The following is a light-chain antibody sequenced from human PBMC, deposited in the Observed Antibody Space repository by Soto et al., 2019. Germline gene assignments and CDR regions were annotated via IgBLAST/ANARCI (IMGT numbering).Light chain of an antibody. CDR2: DAS. J-gene: IGKJ4*01. Sequence: DIPLTQSPSSLSASVGDRVTITCQASQDISKFLNWYQQKPGKAPKLLIYDASNLEAGVPSRFSGSGSGTDFTLTISRLQPEDIATYYCQQYGNLPPGFGGGTKVEIK. CDR3: QQYGNLPPG. CDR1: QDISKF. V-gene: IGKV1-33*01.